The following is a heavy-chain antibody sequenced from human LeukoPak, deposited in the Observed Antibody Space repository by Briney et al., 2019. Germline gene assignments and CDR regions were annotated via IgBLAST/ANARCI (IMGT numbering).Heavy chain of an antibody. V-gene: IGHV4-59*08. Sequence: SETLSLTCTVSGGSISRYYWSWIRRPPGKGLEWIGYIDDSGNTNYNPSLKSQVTISVDKSKNQFSLKLSSVTAADTAVYYCARHFPGGSGYLYYFDYWGQGTLVTVSS. D-gene: IGHD3-3*01. CDR2: IDDSGNT. CDR3: ARHFPGGSGYLYYFDY. CDR1: GGSISRYY. J-gene: IGHJ4*02.